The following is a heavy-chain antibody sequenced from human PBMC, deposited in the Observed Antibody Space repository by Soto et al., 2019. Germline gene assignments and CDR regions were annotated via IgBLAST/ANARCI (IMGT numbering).Heavy chain of an antibody. Sequence: EVQLVESGGNLVQPGGSLRLSCAASGFTLSSYWMHWVRQVPGKGLVWVSRIDPYGSGINYADSVKGRFTISRDNAKNTLNLQMNSLRVEDTAVYYCARGAIYGGYGSDNWGQGTLVTVSS. D-gene: IGHD5-12*01. CDR1: GFTLSSYW. V-gene: IGHV3-74*01. CDR3: ARGAIYGGYGSDN. CDR2: IDPYGSGI. J-gene: IGHJ4*02.